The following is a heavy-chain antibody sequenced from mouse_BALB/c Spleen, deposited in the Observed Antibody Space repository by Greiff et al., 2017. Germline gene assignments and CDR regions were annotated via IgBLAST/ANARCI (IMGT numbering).Heavy chain of an antibody. V-gene: IGHV5-12-2*01. CDR2: ISNGGGST. D-gene: IGHD3-2*01. CDR3: ARVDSFEYYFDY. CDR1: GFTFSSYT. J-gene: IGHJ2*01. Sequence: EVQLQESGGGLVQPGGSLKLSCAASGFTFSSYTMSWVRQTPEKRLEWVAYISNGGGSTYYPDTVKGRFTISRDNAKNTLYLQMSSLKSEDTAMYYCARVDSFEYYFDYWGQGTTLTVSS.